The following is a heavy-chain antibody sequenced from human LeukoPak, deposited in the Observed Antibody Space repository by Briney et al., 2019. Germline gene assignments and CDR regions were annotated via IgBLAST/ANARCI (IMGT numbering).Heavy chain of an antibody. D-gene: IGHD5-18*01. CDR1: GFTFSNAW. Sequence: GGSLRLSCAASGFTFSNAWMSWVRQAPGKGLEWVSGISDNEGRTYYTDSVKGRFTISRDNTKNTVYLQMHNLRADDTAVYFCARHDSFIPYWGQGTLVTVSS. CDR2: ISDNEGRT. CDR3: ARHDSFIPY. V-gene: IGHV3-23*01. J-gene: IGHJ4*02.